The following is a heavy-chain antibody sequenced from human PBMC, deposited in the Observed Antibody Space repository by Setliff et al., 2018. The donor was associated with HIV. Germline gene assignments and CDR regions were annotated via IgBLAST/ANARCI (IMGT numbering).Heavy chain of an antibody. CDR3: ASTENYYDTSAYYYQRY. D-gene: IGHD3-22*01. Sequence: PSETLSLTCTVSGGSISSSDFYWSWIRQHPGKGLEYIGYIYYSGSTYYSPSLKSRLIMSIDTSKSQFSLRLSSVSAADTAVYYCASTENYYDTSAYYYQRYWGQGTLVTVSS. CDR1: GGSISSSDFY. V-gene: IGHV4-31*03. CDR2: IYYSGST. J-gene: IGHJ4*02.